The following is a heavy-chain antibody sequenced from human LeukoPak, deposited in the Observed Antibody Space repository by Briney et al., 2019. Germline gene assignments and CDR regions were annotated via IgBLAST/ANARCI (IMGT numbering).Heavy chain of an antibody. J-gene: IGHJ6*03. V-gene: IGHV1-69*05. CDR1: GGTFVNDA. Sequence: SVKVSSKASGGTFVNDAISWGRQAPGPGLEWMGGIIHIFGTTNYAQTSQGRVTITTEEYTRTAYMALSRVRSAHMAVYYCARDRLPGYYHYYMDVWGKGNTVTVSS. CDR2: IIHIFGTT. D-gene: IGHD3-16*01. CDR3: ARDRLPGYYHYYMDV.